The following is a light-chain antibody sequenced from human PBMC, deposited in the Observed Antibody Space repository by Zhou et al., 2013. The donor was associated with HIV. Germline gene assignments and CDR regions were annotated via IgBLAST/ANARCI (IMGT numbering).Light chain of an antibody. V-gene: IGKV2D-29*02. CDR3: MQSLQLPVT. J-gene: IGKJ3*01. Sequence: DIVMTQSPLSLPVTPGEPASISCRSSQSLLYTNGNNYLDWYLQKPGQSPQLLIFEGSNRYSGAPDRFSGSGSGTDFTLEISRVEPDDVGIYYCMQSLQLPVTFGPGTRVDIK. CDR2: EGS. CDR1: QSLLYTNGNNY.